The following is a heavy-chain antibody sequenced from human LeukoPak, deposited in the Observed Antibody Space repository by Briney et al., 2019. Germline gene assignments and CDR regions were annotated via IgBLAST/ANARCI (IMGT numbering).Heavy chain of an antibody. CDR1: GFTFSSYW. CDR2: IKQDGSEK. V-gene: IGHV3-7*01. J-gene: IGHJ4*02. D-gene: IGHD3-22*01. Sequence: GGSLRLSCAASGFTFSSYWMSWVRQAPGKGQEGVANIKQDGSEKYYVDSVKGRFTISRDNAKNSLYLQMNSLRAEDTAVYYCARDRTYYYDSSGYDFWGQGTLVTVSS. CDR3: ARDRTYYYDSSGYDF.